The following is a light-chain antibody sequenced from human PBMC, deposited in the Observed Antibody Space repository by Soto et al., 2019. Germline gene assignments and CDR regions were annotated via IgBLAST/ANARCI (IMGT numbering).Light chain of an antibody. V-gene: IGLV1-36*01. CDR1: NSNIGNND. CDR3: ATWDDSLTGHV. J-gene: IGLJ3*02. CDR2: HDD. Sequence: QSVLTQPPSVSEAPGQRVIISCSGTNSNIGNNDVDWYQQFPGKAPKLLIYHDDLLPSGVSDRFSGSKSGTSASLAISGLQSEDEADYYCATWDDSLTGHVFGGGTKVTVL.